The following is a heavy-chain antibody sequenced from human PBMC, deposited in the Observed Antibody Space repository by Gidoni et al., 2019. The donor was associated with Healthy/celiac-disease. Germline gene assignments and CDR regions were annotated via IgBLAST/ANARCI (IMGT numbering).Heavy chain of an antibody. Sequence: QVQLVQSGAEVKKHGSSVKVSCKASGRTFSSYAISWVRQAPGQGLEWMGGIIPIFGTANYAQKFQGRVTITADESTSTAYMELSSLRSEDTAVYYCARVGWNRPAYYYYGMDVWGQGTTVTVSS. CDR2: IIPIFGTA. V-gene: IGHV1-69*01. CDR1: GRTFSSYA. D-gene: IGHD1-1*01. CDR3: ARVGWNRPAYYYYGMDV. J-gene: IGHJ6*02.